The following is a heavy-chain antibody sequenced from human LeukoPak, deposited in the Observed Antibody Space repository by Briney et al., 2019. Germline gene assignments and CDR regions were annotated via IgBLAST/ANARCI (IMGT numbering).Heavy chain of an antibody. D-gene: IGHD2-2*01. J-gene: IGHJ4*02. V-gene: IGHV1-2*02. CDR1: GYTFTDDF. CDR2: INPNNGDT. CDR3: ATSTASRQHLGY. Sequence: GASVKVSCKASGYTFTDDFIHWVRQAPGQGLEWMGWINPNNGDTNFAQSFQGRVTMTRDTSISTASMELRSLKSDDTAVFYRATSTASRQHLGYWGQGTLVTVSS.